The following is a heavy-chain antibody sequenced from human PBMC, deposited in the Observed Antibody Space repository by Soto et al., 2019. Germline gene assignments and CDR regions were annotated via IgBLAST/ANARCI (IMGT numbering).Heavy chain of an antibody. Sequence: GGSLRLSCGASGFTFSSYWMSWVRQAPGKGLEWVANIKQDGSEKYYVDSVKGRFTISRDNAKNSLYLQMNSLRADDTAVYFCGRDRSLASWGQGTLVTVSS. J-gene: IGHJ5*02. CDR3: GRDRSLAS. CDR2: IKQDGSEK. V-gene: IGHV3-7*01. CDR1: GFTFSSYW.